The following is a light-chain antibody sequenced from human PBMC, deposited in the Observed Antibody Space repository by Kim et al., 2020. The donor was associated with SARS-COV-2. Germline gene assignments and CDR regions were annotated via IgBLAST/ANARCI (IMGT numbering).Light chain of an antibody. CDR3: QQYST. J-gene: IGKJ1*01. CDR1: QSVSSN. V-gene: IGKV3-15*01. Sequence: ATRSVSPGERATLACRASQSVSSNLAWYQQKPGQAPRLLIYGASTRATGIPARFSGSGSGTEFTLTISSLQSEDFAVYYCQQYSTFGQGTKVDIK. CDR2: GAS.